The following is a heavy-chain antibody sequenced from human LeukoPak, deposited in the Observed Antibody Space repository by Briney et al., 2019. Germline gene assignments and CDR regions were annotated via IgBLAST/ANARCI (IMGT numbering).Heavy chain of an antibody. V-gene: IGHV4-39*07. Sequence: SETLSLTCTVSGGSISSSSYYWGRIRQPPGKGLEWIGSIYYSGSTYYNPSLKSRVTISVDTSKNQFSLKLSSVTAADTAVYYCASVGPDGDYEFDNYWGQGTLVTVSS. D-gene: IGHD4-17*01. CDR1: GGSISSSSYY. CDR2: IYYSGST. J-gene: IGHJ4*02. CDR3: ASVGPDGDYEFDNY.